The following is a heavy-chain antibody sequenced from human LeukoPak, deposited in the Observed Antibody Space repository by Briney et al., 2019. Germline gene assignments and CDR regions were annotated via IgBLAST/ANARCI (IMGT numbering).Heavy chain of an antibody. CDR1: GFTFSTYG. J-gene: IGHJ6*03. Sequence: GESLRLSCAASGFTFSTYGMHWVRQAPGKGLEWVAFIRYDGRINYYADSVKGRFTISRDNSKNTLNLQMNSLKTEDTAVHYCAKAVGGSYYYYMDVWGKGTTVTVSS. CDR3: AKAVGGSYYYYMDV. CDR2: IRYDGRIN. V-gene: IGHV3-30*02. D-gene: IGHD3-10*01.